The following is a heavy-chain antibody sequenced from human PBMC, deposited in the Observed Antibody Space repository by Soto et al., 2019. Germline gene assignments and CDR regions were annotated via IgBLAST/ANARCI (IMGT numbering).Heavy chain of an antibody. CDR3: ARTLYGDFGMYYFDD. V-gene: IGHV3-53*01. J-gene: IGHJ4*02. CDR1: GFIVSDND. D-gene: IGHD4-17*01. Sequence: XGSLRLSCAASGFIVSDNDFSWVRQAPGKGLEWVSVMYSGDTTNYAESVRCRFTITRDDSKNSVFLQMNSLRAEDTAIYYCARTLYGDFGMYYFDDWGQGTPVTVSS. CDR2: MYSGDTT.